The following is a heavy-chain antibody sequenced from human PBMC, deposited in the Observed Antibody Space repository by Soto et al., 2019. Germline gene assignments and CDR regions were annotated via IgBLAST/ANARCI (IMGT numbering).Heavy chain of an antibody. V-gene: IGHV4-34*01. D-gene: IGHD1-1*01. CDR1: GGSFSGYF. CDR3: ARASAYRTGTTFFDY. J-gene: IGHJ4*02. Sequence: TLSLTCAVYGGSFSGYFWSWIRQPPGEGLEWVGQINHSGSTNYNPSLKSRVTISVDTSKNQFSLKLTSVTAADTAVYYCARASAYRTGTTFFDYWGQGTLVTVSS. CDR2: INHSGST.